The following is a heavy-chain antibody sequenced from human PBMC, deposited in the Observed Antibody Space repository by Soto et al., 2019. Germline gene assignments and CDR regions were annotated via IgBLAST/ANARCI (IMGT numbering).Heavy chain of an antibody. D-gene: IGHD6-19*01. CDR2: IFSNVEK. V-gene: IGHV2-26*01. CDR1: GFSLASGKVG. CDR3: AQILFGRSVAGGYFYMDV. J-gene: IGHJ6*03. Sequence: HVTLKESGPVLVKPTETLTLTCTVSGFSLASGKVGVTWIRQPPGKALEWLAHIFSNVEKSYRTSLKDRLTISEDTSKSQVVLTMTNVDPVDTATYYCAQILFGRSVAGGYFYMDVWGKGTPGTVSS.